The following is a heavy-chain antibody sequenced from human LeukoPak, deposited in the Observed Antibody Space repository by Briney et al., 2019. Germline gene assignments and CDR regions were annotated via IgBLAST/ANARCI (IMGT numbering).Heavy chain of an antibody. J-gene: IGHJ4*02. Sequence: GGSLRLPCAASGFTFSSYAMSWVRPAPGRGLEWVSAISGSGGSTYYADSVKGRFTISRDNSKNTLYLQMNSLRAEDTAVYYCANVDYYFDYWGQGTLVTVSS. CDR1: GFTFSSYA. CDR3: ANVDYYFDY. D-gene: IGHD3-9*01. V-gene: IGHV3-23*01. CDR2: ISGSGGST.